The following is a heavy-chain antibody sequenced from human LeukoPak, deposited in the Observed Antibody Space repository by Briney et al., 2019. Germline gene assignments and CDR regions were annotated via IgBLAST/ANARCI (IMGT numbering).Heavy chain of an antibody. V-gene: IGHV1-8*01. CDR3: ARGLVVPAASRWFDP. Sequence: ASVKVSCKAPGYTFTSYDINWVRQATGQGLEWMGWMNPNSGNTGYAQKFQGRVTMTRNTSISTAYMELSSLRSEDTAVYYCARGLVVPAASRWFDPWGQGTLVTVSS. CDR1: GYTFTSYD. D-gene: IGHD2-2*01. J-gene: IGHJ5*02. CDR2: MNPNSGNT.